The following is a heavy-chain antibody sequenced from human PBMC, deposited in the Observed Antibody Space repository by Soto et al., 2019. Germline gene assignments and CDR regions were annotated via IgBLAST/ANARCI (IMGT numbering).Heavy chain of an antibody. CDR1: GFTFSGHW. V-gene: IGHV3-74*01. D-gene: IGHD2-2*01. Sequence: EVQLVESGGDLVQPGGSLRLSCAASGFTFSGHWMHWVRQVPGKGLEWVSRINTDGGSSDYADSVKGRFTISRDNAKNTLYRQMNGLRAEDTAVYYCAREAGYCSRTSCYRRAFDTWGQGTTVTVSS. J-gene: IGHJ3*02. CDR2: INTDGGSS. CDR3: AREAGYCSRTSCYRRAFDT.